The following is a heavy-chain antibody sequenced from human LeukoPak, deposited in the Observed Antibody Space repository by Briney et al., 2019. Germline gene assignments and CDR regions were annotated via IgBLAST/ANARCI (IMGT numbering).Heavy chain of an antibody. Sequence: GGSLRLSCAASGFTFSSYAMSWVRQAPGKGLEWVSAISGSGGSTYYADSVKGRFTISRDNSKNTLYLQMNSLRAEDTAVYYCARNYGSYYYYMDVWGKGTTVTVSS. D-gene: IGHD3-16*01. CDR1: GFTFSSYA. CDR3: ARNYGSYYYYMDV. CDR2: ISGSGGST. V-gene: IGHV3-23*01. J-gene: IGHJ6*03.